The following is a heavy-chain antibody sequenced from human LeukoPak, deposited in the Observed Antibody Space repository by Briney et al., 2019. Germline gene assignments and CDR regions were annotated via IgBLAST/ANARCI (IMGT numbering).Heavy chain of an antibody. V-gene: IGHV3-74*01. Sequence: PWGSLRISCAASGFTFSRYWMHWVRQAPGKGLVWVSHINTDGSSTNYADSVKGRFTISRDNAKNTLYLQMNSLRAEDTAVYYCARTPYTSSWYGWFDPWGQGTLVTVSS. D-gene: IGHD6-13*01. CDR3: ARTPYTSSWYGWFDP. CDR2: INTDGSST. J-gene: IGHJ5*02. CDR1: GFTFSRYW.